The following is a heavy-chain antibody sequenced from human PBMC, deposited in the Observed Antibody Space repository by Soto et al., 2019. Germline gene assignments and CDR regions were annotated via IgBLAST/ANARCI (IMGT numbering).Heavy chain of an antibody. CDR1: GFTFISYG. D-gene: IGHD6-19*01. Sequence: QVQLVESGGGGVQPGRSLRLSCAASGFTFISYGMHWVRQSPGKSLELVAVISYDGSTKYYSDSVKGRFTISRDNSKNTLYLQMNSLRAEDTAVYYCAKDSSGWYRYFDYWCQGTLVTVAS. CDR3: AKDSSGWYRYFDY. J-gene: IGHJ4*02. V-gene: IGHV3-30*18. CDR2: ISYDGSTK.